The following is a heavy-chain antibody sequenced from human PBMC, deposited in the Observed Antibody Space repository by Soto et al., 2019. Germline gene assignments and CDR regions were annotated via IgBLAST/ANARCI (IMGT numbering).Heavy chain of an antibody. CDR3: ARPGFSSSWYLVAFDY. CDR1: GFTFSSNA. V-gene: IGHV3-30-3*01. CDR2: ISYDGSNK. J-gene: IGHJ4*02. D-gene: IGHD6-13*01. Sequence: QVQLVESGGGVVQPGRSLRLSCAASGFTFSSNALHWVRQAPGKGLEWVAVISYDGSNKYYADSVKGRFTISRDKSKNTLYLQMNSLRAEDTAVYYCARPGFSSSWYLVAFDYWGQGTLVTVSS.